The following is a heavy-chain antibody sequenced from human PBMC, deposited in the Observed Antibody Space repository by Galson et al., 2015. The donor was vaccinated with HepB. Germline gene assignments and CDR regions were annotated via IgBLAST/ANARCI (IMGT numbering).Heavy chain of an antibody. CDR1: GYNFAAYW. CDR3: AIYYDITGGAFDI. V-gene: IGHV5-51*01. J-gene: IGHJ3*02. CDR2: IFPYDSST. D-gene: IGHD3-22*01. Sequence: QSGAEVKKPGESLKTSCKGSGYNFAAYWVGWVRQMSGKGPEWMGIIFPYDSSTRYSPSFQGQVTISADKSINTAYLQWNSLKAPDTAMYYCAIYYDITGGAFDIWGQGTRVTVSS.